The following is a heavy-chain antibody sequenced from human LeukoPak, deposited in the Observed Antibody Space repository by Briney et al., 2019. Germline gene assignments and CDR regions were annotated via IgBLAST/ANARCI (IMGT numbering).Heavy chain of an antibody. CDR3: ARESLGRGAGVYYYYGMDV. D-gene: IGHD1-26*01. CDR2: IYYSGSA. J-gene: IGHJ6*02. V-gene: IGHV4-59*01. Sequence: SETLSLTCTVSGGSINPYYWNWIRQPPGKGLEWIGYIYYSGSADYNPALKSRVTISVDTSKNQFSLKLSSVTAADTAVYYCARESLGRGAGVYYYYGMDVWGQGTTVTVSS. CDR1: GGSINPYY.